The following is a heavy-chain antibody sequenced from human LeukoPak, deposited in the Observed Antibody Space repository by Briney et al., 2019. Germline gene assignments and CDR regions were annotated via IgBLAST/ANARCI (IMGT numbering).Heavy chain of an antibody. V-gene: IGHV3-7*01. CDR1: GFTFASSW. Sequence: GGSQRLSCVVSGFTFASSWMTWVRQAPGKGLEWVANIKQDGSEKHYVDSVKGRFTISRDNVKNSLYLQMNSLRAEDTAVYYCAREPGIGYAFDIWGQGTMVTVSS. J-gene: IGHJ3*02. CDR2: IKQDGSEK. CDR3: AREPGIGYAFDI. D-gene: IGHD3-10*01.